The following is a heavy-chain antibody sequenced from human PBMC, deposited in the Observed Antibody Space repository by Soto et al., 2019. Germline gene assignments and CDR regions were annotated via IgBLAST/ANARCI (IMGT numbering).Heavy chain of an antibody. CDR3: ARGIFGSGTANDY. J-gene: IGHJ4*02. Sequence: EVQLVESGGGLVQPGGSLRLSCAASGFTFSGSWMHWVRQAPGKGLVWVSRINGDGSGTRYADFVKGRFTISRDDAKNTMFLQMNGLRAEDTAVYYCARGIFGSGTANDYGGQGTLVTVSS. CDR1: GFTFSGSW. D-gene: IGHD3-10*01. V-gene: IGHV3-74*01. CDR2: INGDGSGT.